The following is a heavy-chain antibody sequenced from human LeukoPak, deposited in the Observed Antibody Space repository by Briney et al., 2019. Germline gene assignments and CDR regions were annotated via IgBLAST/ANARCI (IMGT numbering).Heavy chain of an antibody. V-gene: IGHV3-48*04. D-gene: IGHD1-26*01. J-gene: IGHJ3*02. CDR2: ISSSSSTI. Sequence: GGSLRLSCAASGFTFSSYSMNWVRQAPGKGLEWVSYISSSSSTIYYADSVKGRFTISRDNAKNSLYLQMDSLRVEDTAVYCCAREGWDLNALDIWGQGTMVTVSP. CDR1: GFTFSSYS. CDR3: AREGWDLNALDI.